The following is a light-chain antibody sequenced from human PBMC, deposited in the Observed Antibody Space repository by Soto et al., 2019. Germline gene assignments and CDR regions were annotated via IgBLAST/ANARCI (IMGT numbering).Light chain of an antibody. Sequence: DIVLTQSPATLSLSPGERATLSCRASQSVTSYLAWYQQKPGQAPRLLIHDTSNRATGIPARFSGSGSGTDFTLTISSLETEDFAVYYSQQRSNWPPTFGGGTKVEIK. J-gene: IGKJ4*01. CDR1: QSVTSY. CDR3: QQRSNWPPT. V-gene: IGKV3-11*01. CDR2: DTS.